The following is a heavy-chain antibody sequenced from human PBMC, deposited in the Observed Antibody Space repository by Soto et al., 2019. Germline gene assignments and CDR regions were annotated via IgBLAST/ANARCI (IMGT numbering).Heavy chain of an antibody. J-gene: IGHJ3*02. Sequence: PGGSLRLSCAASGFTVSSYWMSWVRQAPGKGLEWVANIKQDGSQKWYVDSVKGRFTISRDNAKSSLYLQMNSLRAEDTAVYYCARGDYFDSSGPFSDAFDIWGQGTMVTVSS. CDR2: IKQDGSQK. CDR3: ARGDYFDSSGPFSDAFDI. V-gene: IGHV3-7*04. D-gene: IGHD3-22*01. CDR1: GFTVSSYW.